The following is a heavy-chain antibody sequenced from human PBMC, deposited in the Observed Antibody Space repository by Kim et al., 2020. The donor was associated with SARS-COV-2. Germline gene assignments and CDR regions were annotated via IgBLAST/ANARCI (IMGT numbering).Heavy chain of an antibody. Sequence: GGSLRLSCAASGFTFSSYAMSWVRHLPGQGLEWVSTITGPGGDTASADSVKGRFTIFRDNANNILYLQMNSLRAEDTAVYYCAKKSSSWY. V-gene: IGHV3-23*01. CDR2: ITGPGGDT. CDR3: AKKSSSWY. J-gene: IGHJ2*01. D-gene: IGHD6-13*01. CDR1: GFTFSSYA.